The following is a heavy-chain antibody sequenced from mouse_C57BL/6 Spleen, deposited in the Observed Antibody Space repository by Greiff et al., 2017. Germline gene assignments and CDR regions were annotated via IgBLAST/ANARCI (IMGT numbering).Heavy chain of an antibody. J-gene: IGHJ2*01. Sequence: EVQLVESGGGLVKPGGSLKLSCAASGFTFSSYAMSWVRQTPEKRLEWVATISDGGSYTYYPDNVKGRFTISRDNAKNNLYLQMSHLKSEDTAMYYCARSLGNYFLDYWGQGTTLTVSS. CDR1: GFTFSSYA. CDR3: ARSLGNYFLDY. CDR2: ISDGGSYT. D-gene: IGHD2-1*01. V-gene: IGHV5-4*01.